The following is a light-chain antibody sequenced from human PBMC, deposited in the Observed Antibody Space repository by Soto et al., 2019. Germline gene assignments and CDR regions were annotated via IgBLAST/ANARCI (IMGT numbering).Light chain of an antibody. CDR1: QSVTSN. J-gene: IGKJ5*01. Sequence: EIVMTQSPATLSVSPGERATLSCRASQSVTSNLAWYQQKVGQAPRLLIYGASTRATGIPARFSGSGSGTEFSLTISSLQSEDFALYYCQQRNNWPITFGQGTRLEIK. CDR3: QQRNNWPIT. CDR2: GAS. V-gene: IGKV3-15*01.